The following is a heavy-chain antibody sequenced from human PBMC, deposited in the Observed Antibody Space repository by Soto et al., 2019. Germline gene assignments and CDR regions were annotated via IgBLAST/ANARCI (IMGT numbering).Heavy chain of an antibody. CDR1: GGSISSSSYY. D-gene: IGHD1-1*01. Sequence: PSETLSLTCTVSGGSISSSSYYWGWIRQPPGKGLEWIGSIYYSGSTYYNPSLKSRVTISVDTSKNQFSLKLSSVTAADTAVYYCAGGRSLGYDSDYWGQGTLVTVSS. CDR2: IYYSGST. J-gene: IGHJ4*02. CDR3: AGGRSLGYDSDY. V-gene: IGHV4-39*01.